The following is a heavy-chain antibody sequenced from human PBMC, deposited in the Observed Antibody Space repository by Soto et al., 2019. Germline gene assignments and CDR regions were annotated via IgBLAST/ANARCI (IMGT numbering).Heavy chain of an antibody. J-gene: IGHJ4*02. CDR2: INHSGST. Sequence: SETLSLTCAVYGGSFSGYYWSWIRQPPGKGLEWIGEINHSGSTNYNPSLKSRVTISVDTSKNQFSLKLSSVTAADTAVYYCARVRGWVATINGAYYFGYWGQGTLVTVSS. V-gene: IGHV4-34*01. D-gene: IGHD5-12*01. CDR3: ARVRGWVATINGAYYFGY. CDR1: GGSFSGYY.